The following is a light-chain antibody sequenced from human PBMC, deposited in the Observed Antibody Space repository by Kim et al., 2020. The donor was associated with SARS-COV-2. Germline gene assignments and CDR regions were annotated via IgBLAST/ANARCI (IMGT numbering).Light chain of an antibody. J-gene: IGLJ3*02. CDR3: LLYYGGVWV. Sequence: PGGTVYINSASNTGAVTSGNYPNWFQLKPGQAPRSRIHTASGRHSWTPARFSGSLLGGKAALTLSGVQPEDEAEYYCLLYYGGVWVFGGGTQLTVL. CDR2: TAS. CDR1: TGAVTSGNY. V-gene: IGLV7-43*01.